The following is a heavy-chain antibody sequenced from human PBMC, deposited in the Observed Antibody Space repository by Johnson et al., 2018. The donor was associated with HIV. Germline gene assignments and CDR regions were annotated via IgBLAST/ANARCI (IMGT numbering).Heavy chain of an antibody. CDR3: ATVVVITQDAFDI. D-gene: IGHD3-22*01. Sequence: EVQLVESGGGLVKPGGSLRLSCAASGFTFSNAWMTWVRQAPGKGLEWVGRIKGKTDGGTTDYAAPVKGRFTISRSESKNTLYLQMNSLKIEDTAVYYCATVVVITQDAFDIWGQGTMVTVSS. J-gene: IGHJ3*02. CDR1: GFTFSNAW. CDR2: IKGKTDGGTT. V-gene: IGHV3-15*01.